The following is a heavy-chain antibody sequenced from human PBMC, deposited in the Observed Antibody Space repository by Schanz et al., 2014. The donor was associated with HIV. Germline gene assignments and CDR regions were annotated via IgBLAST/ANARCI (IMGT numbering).Heavy chain of an antibody. CDR2: ISLSSGTK. D-gene: IGHD2-2*01. J-gene: IGHJ3*02. Sequence: VQLVESGGGVVQPGRSPTLSCAASGFTFSSYSMNWVRQAPGKGLEWIAHISLSSGTKYNADSVKGRFTISRDNAKNTLFLQMNSLRAEDTAVYFCARDVAGCSGTSCYSDAFDIWGQGTLVTVSS. V-gene: IGHV3-48*01. CDR1: GFTFSSYS. CDR3: ARDVAGCSGTSCYSDAFDI.